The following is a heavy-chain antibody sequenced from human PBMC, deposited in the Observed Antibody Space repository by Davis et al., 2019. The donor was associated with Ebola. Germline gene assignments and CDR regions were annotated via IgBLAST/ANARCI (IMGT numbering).Heavy chain of an antibody. Sequence: GESLKISCAASGFTFSSYAMHWVRQAPGKGLEWVAVISYDGSNKYYADSVKGRFTISRDNSKNTLYLQMNSLRAEDTAVYYCARTKVRGDYGGYFDYWGQGTLVTVSS. CDR1: GFTFSSYA. J-gene: IGHJ4*02. D-gene: IGHD4-17*01. CDR3: ARTKVRGDYGGYFDY. V-gene: IGHV3-30-3*01. CDR2: ISYDGSNK.